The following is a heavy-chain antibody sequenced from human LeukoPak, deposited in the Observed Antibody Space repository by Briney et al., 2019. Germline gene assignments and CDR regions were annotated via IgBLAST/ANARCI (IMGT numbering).Heavy chain of an antibody. CDR3: ARDSSSSSYTYYYYYMDV. D-gene: IGHD6-6*01. J-gene: IGHJ6*03. CDR1: GGSISSNTW. V-gene: IGHV4-4*02. CDR2: IYHSGTT. Sequence: SETLSLTCAVSGGSISSNTWWSWVRQPPEKGLEWIGEIYHSGTTDYNPSLKSRVTISVDRSKNQFSLKLSSVTAADTAVYYCARDSSSSSYTYYYYYMDVWGKGTTVTVSS.